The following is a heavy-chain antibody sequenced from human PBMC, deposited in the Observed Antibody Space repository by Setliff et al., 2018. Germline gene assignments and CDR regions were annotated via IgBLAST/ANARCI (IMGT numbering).Heavy chain of an antibody. CDR3: ARFLVVGTSRPYGTDV. V-gene: IGHV1-8*02. J-gene: IGHJ6*02. D-gene: IGHD2-8*02. CDR2: MNPNSGNT. CDR1: GYTFTSYD. Sequence: VKVSCKASGYTFTSYDINWVRQATGQGIEWMRWMNPNSGNTGYAQKFQGRVNMTRNTSISTAYMELSRLRSVDTAVYYCARFLVVGTSRPYGTDVWGQGTTVTVSS.